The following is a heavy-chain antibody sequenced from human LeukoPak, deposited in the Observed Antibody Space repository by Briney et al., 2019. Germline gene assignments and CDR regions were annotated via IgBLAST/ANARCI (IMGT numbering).Heavy chain of an antibody. CDR2: IYYSGNT. D-gene: IGHD2-15*01. CDR1: GGFISSSSYY. J-gene: IGHJ5*02. Sequence: PSKTLSLTCTVSGGFISSSSYYWGWIRQPPGKGLEWIGSIYYSGNTYYNPSLKSRVTMSVDTSKNHFSLKLSSVTAADTAVYYCARHGYCSGGSCYSGWFDPWGQGTLVTASS. CDR3: ARHGYCSGGSCYSGWFDP. V-gene: IGHV4-39*01.